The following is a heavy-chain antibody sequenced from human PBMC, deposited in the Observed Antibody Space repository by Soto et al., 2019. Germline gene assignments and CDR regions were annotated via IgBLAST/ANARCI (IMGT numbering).Heavy chain of an antibody. V-gene: IGHV4-30-2*01. J-gene: IGHJ5*02. Sequence: SSDSAATGGYSRAWIRQPQRKGLEWLGYIYHSGSTFYNPSLRRRVTISVDRSKKQFSLKVNSVTAADTAMYYCASAGSKRIPEWLNCFDPWGHGTLVT. D-gene: IGHD5-12*01. CDR2: IYHSGST. CDR1: SDSAATGGYS. CDR3: ASAGSKRIPEWLNCFDP.